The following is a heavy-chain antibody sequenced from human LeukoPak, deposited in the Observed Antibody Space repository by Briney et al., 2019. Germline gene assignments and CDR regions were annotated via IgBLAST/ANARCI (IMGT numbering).Heavy chain of an antibody. CDR2: INPNSGGT. J-gene: IGHJ4*02. CDR3: ASLGSSSGFIYGFDY. D-gene: IGHD6-6*01. Sequence: ASVKVSCKASGYTFTGYYMRWVRQAPGQGLEWMGWINPNSGGTNYAQKFQGRVTMTRDTSISTAYMELSRLRSDDTAVYYCASLGSSSGFIYGFDYWGQGTLVTVSS. V-gene: IGHV1-2*02. CDR1: GYTFTGYY.